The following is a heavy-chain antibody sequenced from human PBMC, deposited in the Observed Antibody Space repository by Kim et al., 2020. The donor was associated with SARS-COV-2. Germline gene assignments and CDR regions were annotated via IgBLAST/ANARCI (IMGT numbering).Heavy chain of an antibody. D-gene: IGHD1-26*01. CDR2: ISSSSSYI. J-gene: IGHJ5*02. Sequence: GGSLRLSCAASGFTFSSYSMNWVRQAPGKGLEWVSSISSSSSYIYYADSVKGRFTISRDNAKNSLYLQMNSLRAEDTAVYYCARDQIVGATNSDWFDPWGQGTLVTVSS. V-gene: IGHV3-21*01. CDR1: GFTFSSYS. CDR3: ARDQIVGATNSDWFDP.